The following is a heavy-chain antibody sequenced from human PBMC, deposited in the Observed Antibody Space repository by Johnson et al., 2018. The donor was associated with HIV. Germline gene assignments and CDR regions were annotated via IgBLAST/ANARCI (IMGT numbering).Heavy chain of an antibody. CDR1: GFTFSSYW. CDR3: ARGYYYDSSGSDDAFDI. D-gene: IGHD3-22*01. CDR2: IKQDGSEK. Sequence: VQLVESGGGLVQPGGSLRLSCAASGFTFSSYWMSWVRQAPGKGLEWVANIKQDGSEKNYVDSVKGRFTISRDNAKNSLYLQMNSLRAEDTAVYYCARGYYYDSSGSDDAFDIWGQGTMVTVSS. J-gene: IGHJ3*02. V-gene: IGHV3-7*04.